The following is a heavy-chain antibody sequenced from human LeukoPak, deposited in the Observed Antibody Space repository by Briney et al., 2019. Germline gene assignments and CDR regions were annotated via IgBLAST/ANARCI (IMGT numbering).Heavy chain of an antibody. CDR2: IDYSGGNT. J-gene: IGHJ4*02. CDR3: AKGKYSSGGVPDY. CDR1: GFTFNNYV. Sequence: GGSLRLSCAASGFTFNNYVMSWVRQAPGKGLEWVSGIDYSGGNTNYADSVKGRFTVSRDNSKNTLYLQINSLRGEDTAVYYCAKGKYSSGGVPDYWGQGTLVTVSS. V-gene: IGHV3-23*01. D-gene: IGHD6-19*01.